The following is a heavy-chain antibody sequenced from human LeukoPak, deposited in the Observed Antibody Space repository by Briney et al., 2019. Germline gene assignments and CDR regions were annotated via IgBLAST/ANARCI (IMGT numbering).Heavy chain of an antibody. CDR1: DGSISSGSYY. Sequence: PSETLSLTCTVSDGSISSGSYYWSWIRQPAGKGLEWIGRIYTSGSTNYNPSLKSRVTISVDTSKNQFSLKLSSVTAADTAVYYCARASLWELPTFDYWGQGTLATVSS. CDR2: IYTSGST. J-gene: IGHJ4*02. V-gene: IGHV4-61*02. CDR3: ARASLWELPTFDY. D-gene: IGHD1-26*01.